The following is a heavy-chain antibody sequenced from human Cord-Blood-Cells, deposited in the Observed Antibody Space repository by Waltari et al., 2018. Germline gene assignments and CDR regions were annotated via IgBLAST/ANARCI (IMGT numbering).Heavy chain of an antibody. J-gene: IGHJ6*02. CDR2: ISSSSSYI. CDR3: ASTDPDLNYYYYYGMDV. V-gene: IGHV3-21*01. CDR1: GFTFSSYS. Sequence: EVQLVESGGGLVKPGGSLRLSCAASGFTFSSYSMNWVRQAPGKGLEWVSSISSSSSYIYYADSVKGRFTISRDNAKNSLYLQMNSLRAEDTAVYYCASTDPDLNYYYYYGMDVWGQGTTVTVSS.